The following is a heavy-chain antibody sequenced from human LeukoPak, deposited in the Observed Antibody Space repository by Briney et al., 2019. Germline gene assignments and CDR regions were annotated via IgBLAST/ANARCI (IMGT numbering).Heavy chain of an antibody. J-gene: IGHJ4*02. Sequence: ESGPTLVKPTQTPTLTCTFSGFSLSTSGVGVGWIRQPPGKALEWLALIYWDDAKYYIPSLKDRLTITKDTSKNQVVLTLTNTDPVDTATYYCSHATTIFGVISTFNYWGQGTLVTVSS. CDR1: GFSLSTSGVG. CDR3: SHATTIFGVISTFNY. CDR2: IYWDDAK. D-gene: IGHD3-3*01. V-gene: IGHV2-5*02.